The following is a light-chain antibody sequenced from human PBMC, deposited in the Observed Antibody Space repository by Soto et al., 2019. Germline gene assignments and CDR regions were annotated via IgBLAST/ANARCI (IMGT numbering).Light chain of an antibody. Sequence: SYELTRPPSVSVSPGQTATMTCSGDKLGGKYVCWYQQKPGQSPVLVIYDDTKRPSGIPERFSGSNSGNTATLTISGTQAMDEADYYCQAWDNSVVFGGGTQLTVL. CDR2: DDT. V-gene: IGLV3-1*01. CDR1: KLGGKY. CDR3: QAWDNSVV. J-gene: IGLJ2*01.